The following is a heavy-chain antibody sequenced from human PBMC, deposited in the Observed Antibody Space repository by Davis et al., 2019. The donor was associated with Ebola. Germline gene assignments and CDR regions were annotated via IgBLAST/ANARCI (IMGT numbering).Heavy chain of an antibody. Sequence: SVKVSCKASGGTFSSYAISWVRQAPRQGLEWMGGIIPIFGTANYAQKFQGRVTITADESTSTAYMELSSLRSEDTAVYYCAREGGYSYALDYWGQGTLVTVSS. J-gene: IGHJ4*02. CDR2: IIPIFGTA. V-gene: IGHV1-69*13. CDR1: GGTFSSYA. D-gene: IGHD5-18*01. CDR3: AREGGYSYALDY.